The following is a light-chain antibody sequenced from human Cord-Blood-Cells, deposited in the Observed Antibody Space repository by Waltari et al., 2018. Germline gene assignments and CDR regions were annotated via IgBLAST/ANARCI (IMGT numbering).Light chain of an antibody. V-gene: IGKV1-33*01. Sequence: DLQMTQSPSSLSASVGDRVTLTCQASQDISNYLNWYQQKPGKAPKPLIYDASNLETGVPSRFSGSGSGTDFTFTISSLQPEYIATYYCQQYDNLPLTFGGGTKVEIK. J-gene: IGKJ4*01. CDR3: QQYDNLPLT. CDR2: DAS. CDR1: QDISNY.